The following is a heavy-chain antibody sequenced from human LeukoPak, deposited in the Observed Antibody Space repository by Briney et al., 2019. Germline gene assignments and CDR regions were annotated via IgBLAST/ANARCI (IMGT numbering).Heavy chain of an antibody. V-gene: IGHV4-59*08. Sequence: PSETLSLTCTVSGGSISSYYWSWIRQPPGKGLEWIGYIYYSGSTNYNPSLKSRVTISVDTSKNQFSLKLSSVTAADTAVYYCARYVVYSYGLYSFFDYWGQGTLVTVSS. D-gene: IGHD5-18*01. CDR2: IYYSGST. CDR3: ARYVVYSYGLYSFFDY. CDR1: GGSISSYY. J-gene: IGHJ4*02.